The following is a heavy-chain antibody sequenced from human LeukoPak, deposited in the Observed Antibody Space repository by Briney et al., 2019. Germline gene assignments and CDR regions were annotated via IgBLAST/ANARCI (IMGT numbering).Heavy chain of an antibody. CDR1: GFTFSSSW. J-gene: IGHJ3*02. D-gene: IGHD5-12*01. CDR2: IKEDGTAK. CDR3: TRDSGYNAFDI. Sequence: GGSLRLSCAASGFTFSSSWMAWVRQAPGKGLEWVGNIKEDGTAKNYVVSVRGRFTISRDNAKNSLYLQMNSLRGEDTAVYYCTRDSGYNAFDIWGQGTMVTVSS. V-gene: IGHV3-7*01.